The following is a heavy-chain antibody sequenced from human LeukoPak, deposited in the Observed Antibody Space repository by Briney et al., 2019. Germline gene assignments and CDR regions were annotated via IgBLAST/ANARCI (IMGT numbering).Heavy chain of an antibody. CDR2: ISGSGGST. D-gene: IGHD2-15*01. Sequence: GGSLRLSCAASGFTFSSYAMSWVRQAPGKGLEWVPAISGSGGSTYYADSVKGRFTISRDNSKNTLYLQMNSLRAEDTAVYYCAKGGYCSGGSCYRNLYYFDYWGQGTLVTVSS. CDR1: GFTFSSYA. V-gene: IGHV3-23*01. J-gene: IGHJ4*02. CDR3: AKGGYCSGGSCYRNLYYFDY.